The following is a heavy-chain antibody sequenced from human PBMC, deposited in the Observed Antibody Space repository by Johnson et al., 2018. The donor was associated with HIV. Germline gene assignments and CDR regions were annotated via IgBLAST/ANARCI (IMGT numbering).Heavy chain of an antibody. CDR3: ANKPEQWLVADDAFDI. V-gene: IGHV3-30*02. J-gene: IGHJ3*02. D-gene: IGHD6-19*01. Sequence: QVQLVESGGGVVQPGTSLRLSCAASGFPFRDSAMHWVRQAPGRGMEWVAFIRYDGSNKYYADSVKGRFTISRDNSKNTLYLQMNSLRAEDTAVYYCANKPEQWLVADDAFDIWGQGTMVTVSS. CDR2: IRYDGSNK. CDR1: GFPFRDSA.